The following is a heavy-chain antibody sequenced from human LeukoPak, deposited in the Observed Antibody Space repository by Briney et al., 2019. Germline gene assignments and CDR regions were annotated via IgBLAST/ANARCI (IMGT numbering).Heavy chain of an antibody. CDR2: ISTRGTT. D-gene: IGHD5-18*01. CDR3: ARDKDPEAAMNMGPRFDY. Sequence: PSETLSQTCTCSGGSISGSKRRCILKPAGKGLALIGLISTRGTTKYNPSLKSRVTISIDKSKNQFSLKLTSVTAADTAVYYCARDKDPEAAMNMGPRFDYWGQGILITVSS. J-gene: IGHJ4*02. CDR1: GGSISGSK. V-gene: IGHV4-4*07.